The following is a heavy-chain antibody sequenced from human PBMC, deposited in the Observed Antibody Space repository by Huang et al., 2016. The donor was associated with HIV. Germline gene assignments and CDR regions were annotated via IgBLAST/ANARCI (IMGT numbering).Heavy chain of an antibody. J-gene: IGHJ4*02. CDR3: ARGQLGSYGDYDVLY. V-gene: IGHV1-69*13. D-gene: IGHD4-17*01. CDR1: GGTFSKYA. CDR2: IITMFGTP. Sequence: QVQLVQSGAEVKTPGSSVKVSCKVSGGTFSKYAISWVRQATGQGLEWMGGIITMFGTPNNARKFQGRVTITADDYTSTTDVEVSSLRSEDTALYYCARGQLGSYGDYDVLYWGQGTLVTVSS.